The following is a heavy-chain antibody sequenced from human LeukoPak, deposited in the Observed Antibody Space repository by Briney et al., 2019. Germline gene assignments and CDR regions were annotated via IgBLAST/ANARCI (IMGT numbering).Heavy chain of an antibody. CDR3: AKGGAGIAGEGGDY. V-gene: IGHV3-48*03. Sequence: PGGSLRLSCAASGFTFSSYEMNWVRQAPGKGLEWVSYISSSGSTIYYADSVKGRFTISRDNSKNTLYLQMNSLRAEDTAVYYCAKGGAGIAGEGGDYWGQGTLVTVSS. J-gene: IGHJ4*02. CDR2: ISSSGSTI. D-gene: IGHD6-13*01. CDR1: GFTFSSYE.